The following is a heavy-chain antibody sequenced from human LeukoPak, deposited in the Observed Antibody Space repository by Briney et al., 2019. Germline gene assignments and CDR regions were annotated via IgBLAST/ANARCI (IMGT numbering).Heavy chain of an antibody. CDR1: GYTFSGYY. V-gene: IGHV1-2*02. CDR3: ARSDDLPGDFDC. D-gene: IGHD1-1*01. CDR2: INPNSGGT. Sequence: ASVKVSCKASGYTFSGYYLHWVRLAPGRGLEWLGWINPNSGGTTYAQKFRGRVTMTRDTSINTAYMELSGLISNDTAVYYCARSDDLPGDFDCWGQEPWSPSPQ. J-gene: IGHJ4*01.